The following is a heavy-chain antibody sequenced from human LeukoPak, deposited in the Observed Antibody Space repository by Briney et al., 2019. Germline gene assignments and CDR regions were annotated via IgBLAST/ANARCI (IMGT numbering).Heavy chain of an antibody. CDR1: GSTFSDYS. J-gene: IGHJ6*02. Sequence: GSLRLSCAASGSTFSDYSMNWVRQAPGKGLVWVSHIENNGRSTNYADSVKGRFTISRDNTRNTLSLEMNNLRAEDTAIYYCAREKVVASQYYYYGMDVWGQGTTVTVSS. D-gene: IGHD2-15*01. V-gene: IGHV3-74*01. CDR2: IENNGRST. CDR3: AREKVVASQYYYYGMDV.